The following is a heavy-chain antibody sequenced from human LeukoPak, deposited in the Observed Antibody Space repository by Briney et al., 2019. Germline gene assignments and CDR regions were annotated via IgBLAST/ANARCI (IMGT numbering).Heavy chain of an antibody. CDR1: GFTFSSYA. CDR2: ISGSGGST. Sequence: GGSLRLSCAASGFTFSSYAMSWARPPPGKGLEWVSAISGSGGSTYYPASVKGRFTISRDNSKNTLSLQMNSLRAEHTGVYFCARDYYVGRGYSFFTLGYWARGTLVTVSS. V-gene: IGHV3-23*01. J-gene: IGHJ4*02. CDR3: ARDYYVGRGYSFFTLGY. D-gene: IGHD3-22*01.